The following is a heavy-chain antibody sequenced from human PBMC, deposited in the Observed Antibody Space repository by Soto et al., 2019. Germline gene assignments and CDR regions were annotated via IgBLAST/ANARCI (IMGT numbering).Heavy chain of an antibody. CDR1: GYTFTSYD. J-gene: IGHJ5*02. D-gene: IGHD6-13*01. V-gene: IGHV1-8*01. Sequence: QVQLVQSGAEVKKPGASVKVSCKASGYTFTSYDINWVRQATGQGLEWMGWMNPNSGNTGYAQKFQGRGTMTRNTSISTAYMELSSLRSDDTDVYYCARGVRGSSWYGENWFDPWGQGTLVTVSS. CDR3: ARGVRGSSWYGENWFDP. CDR2: MNPNSGNT.